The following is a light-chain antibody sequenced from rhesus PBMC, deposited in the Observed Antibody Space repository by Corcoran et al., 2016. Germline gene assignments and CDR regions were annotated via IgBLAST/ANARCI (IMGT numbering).Light chain of an antibody. CDR3: QHGYGTPYS. V-gene: IGKV1-74*01. Sequence: DIQMTQSPSSLSASVGDRVTITCRASANVNNYLNWYQQKPGKAPQLLIYKASTLQSGVPSRFSGSGSGTDYTFTISSLQPEDVATYYCQHGYGTPYSFGQGTKVEIK. CDR2: KAS. J-gene: IGKJ2*01. CDR1: ANVNNY.